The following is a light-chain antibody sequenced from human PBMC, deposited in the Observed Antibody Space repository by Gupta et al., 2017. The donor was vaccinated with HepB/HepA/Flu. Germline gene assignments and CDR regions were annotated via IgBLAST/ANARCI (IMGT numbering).Light chain of an antibody. CDR3: RSYKSSSFRGV. CDR2: DVS. CDR1: SSDVGGYNY. J-gene: IGLJ3*02. Sequence: QSALTQPASVSGSPGQSITISCTGTSSDVGGYNYVSWYQQHPGKAPKLMISDVSNRPSGVSKRVSGSKSGNTASLTIYGLQAEDEAQYYCRSYKSSSFRGVFGGGTKLTVL. V-gene: IGLV2-14*03.